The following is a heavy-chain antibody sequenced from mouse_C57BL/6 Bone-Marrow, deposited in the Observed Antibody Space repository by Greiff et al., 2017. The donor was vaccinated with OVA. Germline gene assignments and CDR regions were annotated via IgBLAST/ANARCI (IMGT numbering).Heavy chain of an antibody. J-gene: IGHJ4*01. CDR2: IYPGNSDT. Sequence: EVQRVESGTVLARPGASVKMSCKTSGYTFTSYWMHWVKQRPGQGLEWIGAIYPGNSDTSYNQKFKGKAKLTAATSASTAYMELSSLTTEDSAFYYCTRYGDSSGHDYYAMDYWGQGTSVTVSS. V-gene: IGHV1-5*01. CDR3: TRYGDSSGHDYYAMDY. D-gene: IGHD3-2*02. CDR1: GYTFTSYW.